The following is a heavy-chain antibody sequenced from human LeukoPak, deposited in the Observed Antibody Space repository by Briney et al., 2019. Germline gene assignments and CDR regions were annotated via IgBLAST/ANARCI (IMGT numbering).Heavy chain of an antibody. CDR1: GGTFSSYA. CDR3: ARASGDHFDY. V-gene: IGHV1-69*04. D-gene: IGHD4-17*01. CDR2: IIPIFGIA. Sequence: SVKLSCKASGGTFSSYAISWVRQAPGQGLEWMGRIIPIFGIANYAQTLQGRVTITADKSTSTAYMELISLRSEDTAVYYCARASGDHFDYWGQGTLVTVSS. J-gene: IGHJ4*02.